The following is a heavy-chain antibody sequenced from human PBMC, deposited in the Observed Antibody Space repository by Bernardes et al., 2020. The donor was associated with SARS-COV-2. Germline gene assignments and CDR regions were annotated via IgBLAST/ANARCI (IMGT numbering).Heavy chain of an antibody. D-gene: IGHD5-12*01. CDR1: GYTFTSYG. J-gene: IGHJ4*02. CDR2: ISAYNGNT. Sequence: ASVKVSCKASGYTFTSYGISWVRQAPGQGLEWMGWISAYNGNTNYAQKLQGRVTMTTDTSTSTAYMELRSLRSDDTAVYYCARDSVAYSGYDLATASGIAANDYWGQGTLVTVSS. V-gene: IGHV1-18*01. CDR3: ARDSVAYSGYDLATASGIAANDY.